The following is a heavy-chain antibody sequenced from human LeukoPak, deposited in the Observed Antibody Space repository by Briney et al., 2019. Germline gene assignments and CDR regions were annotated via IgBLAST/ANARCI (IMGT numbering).Heavy chain of an antibody. D-gene: IGHD2-2*01. CDR1: RGSISSSSYY. CDR3: ARRYCSSTSCYSPFDY. CDR2: IYYSGST. Sequence: KASETLSLTCTVSRGSISSSSYYWGWIRQPPGKGLEWIGSIYYSGSTYYNPSLKSRVTISVDTSKNQFSLKLSSVTAADTAVYYCARRYCSSTSCYSPFDYWGRGTLVTVSS. V-gene: IGHV4-39*07. J-gene: IGHJ4*02.